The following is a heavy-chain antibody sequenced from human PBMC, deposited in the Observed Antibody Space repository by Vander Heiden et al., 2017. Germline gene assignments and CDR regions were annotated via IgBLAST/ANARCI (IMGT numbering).Heavy chain of an antibody. CDR1: GGSISSYY. J-gene: IGHJ4*02. D-gene: IGHD1-26*01. Sequence: QGQLQESGPGLVKPSETLSLTCPVSGGSISSYYWRWLRLPPGNGLECIGCVDYSGSTNSNPSLKSRVTISVDTSKNQFSLKLSSVTAADTAVYYCARGGATDLDYWGQGTLVTVSS. CDR3: ARGGATDLDY. CDR2: VDYSGST. V-gene: IGHV4-59*01.